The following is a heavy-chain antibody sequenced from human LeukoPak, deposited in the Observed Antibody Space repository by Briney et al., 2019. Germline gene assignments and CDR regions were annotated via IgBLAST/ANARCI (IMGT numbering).Heavy chain of an antibody. CDR3: ARDHGRSDAFDI. Sequence: PGGSLRLSCAASGFTFSSYAMHWVRQAPGKGLEWVAVISYDGSNKCYADSVKGRFTISRDNSKNTLYLQMNSLRAEDTAVYYCARDHGRSDAFDIWGQGTMVTVSS. V-gene: IGHV3-30-3*01. CDR1: GFTFSSYA. CDR2: ISYDGSNK. J-gene: IGHJ3*02.